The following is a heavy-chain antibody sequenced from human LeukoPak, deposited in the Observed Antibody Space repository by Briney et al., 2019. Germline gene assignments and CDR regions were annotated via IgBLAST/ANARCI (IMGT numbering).Heavy chain of an antibody. V-gene: IGHV3-21*01. CDR2: ISSSSSYI. CDR1: GFTFSNYE. J-gene: IGHJ6*04. D-gene: IGHD3-10*02. CDR3: AELGITMIGGV. Sequence: PGGSLRLSCAASGFTFSNYEMNWLRQAPGKALQWVASISSSSSYISYADSVKGRFTISRDNAKNSLYLQMNSLRAEDTAVYYCAELGITMIGGVWGKGTTVTISS.